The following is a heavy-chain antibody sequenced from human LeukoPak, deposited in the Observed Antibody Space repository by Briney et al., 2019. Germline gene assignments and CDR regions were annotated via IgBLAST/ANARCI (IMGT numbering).Heavy chain of an antibody. V-gene: IGHV3-7*01. CDR2: IKQDGSEN. Sequence: GGSLRLSCAGSGFTFSKYWMSWVRQAPGKGLEWVANIKQDGSENYYVDSVKGRFTISRDNAKNSLYLQMSSLRAEDTALYYCATVTAWFDPWGQGTLVTVSS. J-gene: IGHJ5*02. D-gene: IGHD2-21*02. CDR1: GFTFSKYW. CDR3: ATVTAWFDP.